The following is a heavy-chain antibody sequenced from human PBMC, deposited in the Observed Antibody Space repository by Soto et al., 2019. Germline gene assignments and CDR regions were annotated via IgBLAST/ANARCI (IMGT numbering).Heavy chain of an antibody. V-gene: IGHV4-39*01. CDR3: ASIGIRAYYYGSSGYDNYYYYGMDV. CDR2: IYYSGST. CDR1: GGSISSSSYY. D-gene: IGHD3-22*01. J-gene: IGHJ6*02. Sequence: SETLSLTCTVSGGSISSSSYYWGWIRQPPGKGLEWIGSIYYSGSTYYNPSLKSRVTISVDTSKNQFSLKLSSVTAADTAVYYCASIGIRAYYYGSSGYDNYYYYGMDVWGQGTTVTVSS.